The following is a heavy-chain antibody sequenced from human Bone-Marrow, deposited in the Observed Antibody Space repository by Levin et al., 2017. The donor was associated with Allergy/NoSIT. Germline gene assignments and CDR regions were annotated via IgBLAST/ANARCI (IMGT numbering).Heavy chain of an antibody. CDR3: ARMMILGTIDY. CDR2: IKNSGST. V-gene: IGHV4-59*01. D-gene: IGHD3-22*01. J-gene: IGHJ4*02. Sequence: SQTLSLTCTVSGGSISTYFWSWIRQPPGKGLEWIGYIKNSGSTNYNPSLKSRVTISVDTSKNQFSLKLNSVTAADTAVYYCARMMILGTIDYWGQGTLVTVSS. CDR1: GGSISTYF.